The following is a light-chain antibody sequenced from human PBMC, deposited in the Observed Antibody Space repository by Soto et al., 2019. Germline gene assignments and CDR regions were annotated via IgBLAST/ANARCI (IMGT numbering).Light chain of an antibody. J-gene: IGLJ3*02. Sequence: QSALTQPPSASGSPGQSVTISCTGSGSDIGGYNFVSWYQQHPGKAPKLMIYGVTERPSGVPDRFSGSKSGNTASLTVSGLQAEDEADYYCATWDDSLSGHWVFGGGTKLTVL. CDR1: GSDIGGYNF. CDR3: ATWDDSLSGHWV. CDR2: GVT. V-gene: IGLV2-8*01.